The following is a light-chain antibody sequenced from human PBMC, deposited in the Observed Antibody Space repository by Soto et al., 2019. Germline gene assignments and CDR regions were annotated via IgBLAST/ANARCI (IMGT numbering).Light chain of an antibody. CDR3: QQYYSTPLT. V-gene: IGKV1-NL1*01. Sequence: IQMTQSPSSLSASVGDRVTISCRASQGIGNALGWYQQKPGQPPKLLIYWAFTRESGVNDRFSGSGSGTDFTLTISSLQAEDVADYYCQQYYSTPLTFGGGTKVDIK. J-gene: IGKJ4*01. CDR2: WAF. CDR1: QGIGNA.